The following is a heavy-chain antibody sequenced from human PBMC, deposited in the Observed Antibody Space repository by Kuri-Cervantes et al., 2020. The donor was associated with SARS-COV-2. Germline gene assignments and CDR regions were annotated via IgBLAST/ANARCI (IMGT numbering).Heavy chain of an antibody. V-gene: IGHV3-53*01. Sequence: GGSLTLTCAVSGFTVSSNYMDWVRQAPGTGLEWVSVIYSGGTTYYADSVKGRFTISRDTSKGTLYLQMNSVKAEDSAMYYCARGGSYDDSNGLYWRFDLWGRGTLVTVSS. CDR3: ARGGSYDDSNGLYWRFDL. J-gene: IGHJ2*01. CDR2: IYSGGTT. D-gene: IGHD3-22*01. CDR1: GFTVSSNY.